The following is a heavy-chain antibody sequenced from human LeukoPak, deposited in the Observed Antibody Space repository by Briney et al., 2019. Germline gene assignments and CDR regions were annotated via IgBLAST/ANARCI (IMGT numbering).Heavy chain of an antibody. J-gene: IGHJ6*02. CDR3: AREDYDFWKPYYGMDV. V-gene: IGHV3-33*01. Sequence: GGSLRLSCAASGFTFSSYGMHGVRQAPGKGLEGVAVIWYYRSNKLYAHSVKRGFNISRHYYEHTLYAHIHTLRPGHTGVYHCAREDYDFWKPYYGMDVWGQGTTVTVSS. D-gene: IGHD3-3*01. CDR1: GFTFSSYG. CDR2: IWYYRSNK.